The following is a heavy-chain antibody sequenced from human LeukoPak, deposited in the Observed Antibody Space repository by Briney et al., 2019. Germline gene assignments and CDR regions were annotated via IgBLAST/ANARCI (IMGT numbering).Heavy chain of an antibody. CDR2: IVVGSGNT. J-gene: IGHJ4*02. CDR1: GFTFTSSA. Sequence: SAKVSCKASGFTFTSSAMQWVRQARGQRLEWIGWIVVGSGNTNYAQKFQERVTITRDMSTSTAYMELSSLRSEDTAVYYCAADPTVTTYDFDYWGQGTLVTVSS. CDR3: AADPTVTTYDFDY. V-gene: IGHV1-58*02. D-gene: IGHD4-17*01.